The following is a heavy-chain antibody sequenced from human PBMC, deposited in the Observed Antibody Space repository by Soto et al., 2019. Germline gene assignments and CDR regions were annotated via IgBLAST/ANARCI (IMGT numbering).Heavy chain of an antibody. Sequence: QVQLQQWGAGLLKPSETLSLTCAVYGGFVTSGSYYWSWIRQPPGEGLEWIGEMSHSGGTHFNPARMSRVTISVDTSKNQFTLKMSSVTAADTALYYCARVERGTATTVVDAFDIWGPGTMVTVSS. D-gene: IGHD1-1*01. CDR1: GGFVTSGSYY. J-gene: IGHJ3*02. CDR3: ARVERGTATTVVDAFDI. V-gene: IGHV4-34*01. CDR2: MSHSGGT.